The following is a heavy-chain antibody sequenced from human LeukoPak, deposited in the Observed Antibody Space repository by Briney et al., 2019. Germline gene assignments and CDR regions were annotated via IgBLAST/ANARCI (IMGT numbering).Heavy chain of an antibody. D-gene: IGHD5-24*01. CDR3: ARDVWGDRDGFFDN. Sequence: PGRSLRLSCAASGFSFTSYWMHWVRQGPEKGLMRVARINSAGSSASYGGSVQGRFTISRDNAKNTLSLQMSSLRVEDAGIYYCARDVWGDRDGFFDNWGQGTLVTVAS. CDR2: INSAGSSA. CDR1: GFSFTSYW. V-gene: IGHV3-74*01. J-gene: IGHJ4*02.